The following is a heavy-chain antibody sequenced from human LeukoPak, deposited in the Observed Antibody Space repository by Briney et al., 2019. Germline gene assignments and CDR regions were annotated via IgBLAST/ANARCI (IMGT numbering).Heavy chain of an antibody. V-gene: IGHV4-39*01. CDR1: GGSISSSSYY. CDR3: ARHEGTYSGGWYYVDY. CDR2: IYYSGGT. J-gene: IGHJ4*02. Sequence: PSETLSLTCTVSGGSISSSSYYWGWIRQPPGKRLEWIGGIYYSGGTYYNPSVKSRATISRDTSKNQFSLKLTSVTAADTAVYYCARHEGTYSGGWYYVDYWGQGTLVTVSS. D-gene: IGHD6-19*01.